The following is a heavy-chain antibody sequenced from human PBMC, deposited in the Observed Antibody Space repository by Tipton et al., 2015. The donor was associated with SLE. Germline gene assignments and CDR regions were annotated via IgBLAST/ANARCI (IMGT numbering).Heavy chain of an antibody. Sequence: LRLSCTVSGGSISSYYWSWIRQPAGKGLEWIGRIYTSGSTNYNPSLKSRVTISLDTSKNQFSLKLSSVTAADTAVYYCATQTAYYGDFAGYMDVWGKGTTVTVSS. D-gene: IGHD4-17*01. CDR3: ATQTAYYGDFAGYMDV. CDR2: IYTSGST. CDR1: GGSISSYY. V-gene: IGHV4-4*07. J-gene: IGHJ6*03.